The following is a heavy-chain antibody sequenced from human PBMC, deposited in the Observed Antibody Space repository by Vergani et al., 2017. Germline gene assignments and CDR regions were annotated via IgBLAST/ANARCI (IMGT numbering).Heavy chain of an antibody. V-gene: IGHV4-30-4*08. Sequence: QVQLQESGPGLVKSSQTLSLTCTVSGGSISSGDYYWSWIRQPPGKGLEWIGYIYYSGRTYYNPSLKSRVTISVDPSKNPFSLKLSSVTAADTAVYYCARDSFVNYSVSGSSASWSQGTLVTASS. D-gene: IGHD3-10*01. CDR1: GGSISSGDYY. CDR2: IYYSGRT. CDR3: ARDSFVNYSVSGSSAS. J-gene: IGHJ5*02.